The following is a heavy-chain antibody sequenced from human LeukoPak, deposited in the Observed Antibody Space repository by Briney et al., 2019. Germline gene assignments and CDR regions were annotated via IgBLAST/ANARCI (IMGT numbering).Heavy chain of an antibody. V-gene: IGHV5-51*01. CDR3: ARHSPIPLWWSGKNWFDP. CDR1: GYSFTSYW. D-gene: IGHD4/OR15-4a*01. J-gene: IGHJ5*02. Sequence: GESLKISCKGSGYSFTSYWIGWVRQMPGKGLEWMGIIYPGDSDTRYSPSFQGQVTISADKSISTAYLQWSSLKASDTAMYYCARHSPIPLWWSGKNWFDPWGQGTLVTVSS. CDR2: IYPGDSDT.